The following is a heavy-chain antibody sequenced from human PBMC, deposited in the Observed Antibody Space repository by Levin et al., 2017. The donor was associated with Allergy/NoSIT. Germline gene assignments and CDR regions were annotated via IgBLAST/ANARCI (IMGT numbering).Heavy chain of an antibody. D-gene: IGHD6-13*01. V-gene: IGHV5-51*01. CDR2: IYPGDSDI. CDR3: VRHRYSSSWYDY. J-gene: IGHJ4*02. Sequence: GASVKVSCQGSGYSFTTYWIGWVRQMPGKGLEWMGIIYPGDSDIRYSPSFRGQVTISADKSINTAYLQWSSLKASDTAVYYCVRHRYSSSWYDYWGQGTLVTVSS. CDR1: GYSFTTYW.